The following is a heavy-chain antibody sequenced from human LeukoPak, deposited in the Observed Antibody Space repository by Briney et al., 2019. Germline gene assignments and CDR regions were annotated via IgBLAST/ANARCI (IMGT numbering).Heavy chain of an antibody. Sequence: SVKVSCKASGGTFSSYAISWVRQAPGQGLEWMGRIIPILGIANYAQKFQGRVTIIADKSTSTAYMELSSLRSEDTAVYYCARPKRVGAFDIWGQGTMVTVSS. CDR2: IIPILGIA. CDR3: ARPKRVGAFDI. J-gene: IGHJ3*02. CDR1: GGTFSSYA. V-gene: IGHV1-69*04.